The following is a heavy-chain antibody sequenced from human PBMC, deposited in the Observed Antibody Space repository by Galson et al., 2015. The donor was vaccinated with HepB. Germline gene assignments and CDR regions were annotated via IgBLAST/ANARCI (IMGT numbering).Heavy chain of an antibody. CDR3: GRTSSGRIDI. CDR2: INSDGSTT. CDR1: GFTFSSYW. J-gene: IGHJ3*02. V-gene: IGHV3-74*01. D-gene: IGHD6-19*01. Sequence: SLRLSCAAAGFTFSSYWMHWVRHAPGKGLVWVSRINSDGSTTNYADSVKGRFTISRDNAKSTLYLQMNSLRAEDTAVYYCGRTSSGRIDIWGQGTMVTVSS.